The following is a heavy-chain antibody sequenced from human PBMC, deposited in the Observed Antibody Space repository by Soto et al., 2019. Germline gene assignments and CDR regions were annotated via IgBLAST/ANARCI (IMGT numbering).Heavy chain of an antibody. Sequence: QVQLVESGGGVVQPGRSLRLSCAASGFTFSSYGMHWVRQAPGKGLEWVAVISYDGSNKYYADSVKGRFTISRDNSKNTLYLQINSLRAEDTGVYYCAKGLAYSGGDCYSHFDLWGRGTLVTVSS. J-gene: IGHJ2*01. D-gene: IGHD2-21*02. V-gene: IGHV3-30*18. CDR1: GFTFSSYG. CDR3: AKGLAYSGGDCYSHFDL. CDR2: ISYDGSNK.